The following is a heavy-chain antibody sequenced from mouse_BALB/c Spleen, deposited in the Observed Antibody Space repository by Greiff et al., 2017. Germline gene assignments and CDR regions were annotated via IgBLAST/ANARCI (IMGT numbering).Heavy chain of an antibody. Sequence: EVQLVESGGGLVKPGGSLKLSCAASGFTFSSYYMSWVRQTPGKRLELVAAINSNGGSTYYPDTVKGRFTISRDNAKNTLYLQMSSLKSEDTALYYCERRGVYGIDAMDYWGQGTSVTVSS. J-gene: IGHJ4*01. D-gene: IGHD2-1*01. V-gene: IGHV5-6-2*01. CDR2: INSNGGST. CDR1: GFTFSSYY. CDR3: ERRGVYGIDAMDY.